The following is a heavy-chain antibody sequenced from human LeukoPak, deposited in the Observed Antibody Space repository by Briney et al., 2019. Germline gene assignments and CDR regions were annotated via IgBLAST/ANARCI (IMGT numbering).Heavy chain of an antibody. CDR3: ADLSRYFSDDDY. CDR2: IYSGGST. V-gene: IGHV3-66*01. Sequence: PGGSLRLSCAASGFTVSSNCMSWVRQAPGKGLEWVSVIYSGGSTYYADSVKGRFTISRDNSKNTLYLQMNSLRAEDTAVYYCADLSRYFSDDDYWGQGTLVTVSS. J-gene: IGHJ4*02. CDR1: GFTVSSNC. D-gene: IGHD3-9*01.